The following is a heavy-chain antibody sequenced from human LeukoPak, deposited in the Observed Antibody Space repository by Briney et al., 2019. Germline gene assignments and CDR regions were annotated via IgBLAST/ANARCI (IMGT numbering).Heavy chain of an antibody. D-gene: IGHD6-13*01. J-gene: IGHJ4*02. Sequence: GGSLRLSCVASAFAFSSNWMSWVRQAPGKGLEWVASIKEDGSEKYYVDSVKGRFTISRDNAKNSVYLQMNSLRAEDTAVYYCAREIGSAARGRWGQGTLVTVSS. CDR1: AFAFSSNW. CDR3: AREIGSAARGR. V-gene: IGHV3-7*05. CDR2: IKEDGSEK.